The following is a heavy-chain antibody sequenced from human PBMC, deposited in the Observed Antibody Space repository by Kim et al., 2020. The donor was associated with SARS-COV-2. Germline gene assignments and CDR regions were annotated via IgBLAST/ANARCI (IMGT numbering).Heavy chain of an antibody. CDR1: GGSISNYY. Sequence: SETLSLTCTVSGGSISNYYWSWIRQPPGKGLEWIGYIYYSGSANYNPSLKSRVTLSIDTSKNQFSLKLSSVTAADTAVYYCARGRNYDFWGYGMDVWGQGTTVTVSS. D-gene: IGHD3-3*01. V-gene: IGHV4-59*01. J-gene: IGHJ6*02. CDR2: IYYSGSA. CDR3: ARGRNYDFWGYGMDV.